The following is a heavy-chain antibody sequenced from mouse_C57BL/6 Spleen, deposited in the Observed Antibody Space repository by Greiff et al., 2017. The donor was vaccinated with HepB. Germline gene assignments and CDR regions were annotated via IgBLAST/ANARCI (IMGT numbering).Heavy chain of an antibody. V-gene: IGHV1-80*01. CDR2: IYPGDGDT. J-gene: IGHJ4*01. Sequence: VQLQQSGAELVKPGASVKISCKASGYAFSSYWMNWVKQRPGTGLEWIGQIYPGDGDTNYNGKFKGKATLTADKSSSTAYMQLSSLTSEDYAVYFCARAGYYGGAMDYWGQGTSVTVSS. D-gene: IGHD1-1*01. CDR3: ARAGYYGGAMDY. CDR1: GYAFSSYW.